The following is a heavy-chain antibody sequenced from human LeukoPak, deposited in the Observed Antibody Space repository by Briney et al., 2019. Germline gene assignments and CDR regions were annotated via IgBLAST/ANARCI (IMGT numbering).Heavy chain of an antibody. V-gene: IGHV4-38-2*02. D-gene: IGHD1-7*01. Sequence: SETLSLTCTVSGDSVSSSYWSWIRQPPGKGLEWIVSIYHSGSTYYNPSLKSRVTISVDTSKNQLSLKLSSVTAADTAVYYCARVVSSNWNYADFDYWGQGTLVTVSS. CDR2: IYHSGST. CDR1: GDSVSSSY. CDR3: ARVVSSNWNYADFDY. J-gene: IGHJ4*02.